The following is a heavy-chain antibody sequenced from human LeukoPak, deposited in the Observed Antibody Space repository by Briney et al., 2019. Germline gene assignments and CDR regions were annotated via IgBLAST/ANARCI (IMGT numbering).Heavy chain of an antibody. V-gene: IGHV1-18*01. CDR1: GYTFTSYG. Sequence: ASVKVSCKASGYTFTSYGISWVRQAPGQGLEWMGWISAYNGNTNYAQKLQGRVTMTTDTSTSTVYMELRSLRSDDTAVYYCARDYSSGWLHRDYYFDYWGQGTLVTVSS. CDR3: ARDYSSGWLHRDYYFDY. J-gene: IGHJ4*02. CDR2: ISAYNGNT. D-gene: IGHD6-19*01.